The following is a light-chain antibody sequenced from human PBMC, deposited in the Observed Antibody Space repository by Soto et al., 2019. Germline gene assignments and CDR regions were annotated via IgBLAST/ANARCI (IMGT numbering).Light chain of an antibody. V-gene: IGKV3-20*01. CDR1: QSVSSSY. J-gene: IGKJ3*01. Sequence: EIVLTQSPGTLSFSPGERATLTCRASQSVSSSYLAWFQQKPGQAPRLLIYGASSRATGIPDRFSGSGSGTDFTLTISRLEPEAFEVYYCQHYGNAPFTFGPGTKVDIK. CDR2: GAS. CDR3: QHYGNAPFT.